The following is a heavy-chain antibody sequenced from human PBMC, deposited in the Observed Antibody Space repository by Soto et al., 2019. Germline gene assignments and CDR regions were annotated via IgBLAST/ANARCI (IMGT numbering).Heavy chain of an antibody. Sequence: QVQLVQSGAEVKKPGASVTVSCKTSGYTFSNYGINWVRQAPGQGLEWMGWISGYNGNTNYAQTVQGRVTMTTDTSTGTVYMELRSLKSDDTAXXXXXRFIMVGGWFDPNYYHGMDVWGQGTTVTVSS. V-gene: IGHV1-18*01. D-gene: IGHD6-19*01. CDR2: ISGYNGNT. CDR1: GYTFSNYG. CDR3: XRFIMVGGWFDPNYYHGMDV. J-gene: IGHJ6*02.